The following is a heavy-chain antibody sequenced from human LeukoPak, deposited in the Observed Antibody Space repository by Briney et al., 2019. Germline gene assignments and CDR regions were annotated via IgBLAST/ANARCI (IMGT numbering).Heavy chain of an antibody. Sequence: EASVKVSCKASGYTFTGYYMHWVRQAPGQGLEWMAWIIPNSGGTNYAQKFQGRVTMTRGTSIRTAYMELSRLRSDDTAVYYCARARGTNYYGMDVWGQRSTVTVSS. J-gene: IGHJ6*02. CDR3: ARARGTNYYGMDV. V-gene: IGHV1-2*02. CDR2: IIPNSGGT. CDR1: GYTFTGYY. D-gene: IGHD3-16*01.